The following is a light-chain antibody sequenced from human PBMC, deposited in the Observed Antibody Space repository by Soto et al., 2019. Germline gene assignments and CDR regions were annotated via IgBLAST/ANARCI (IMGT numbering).Light chain of an antibody. CDR2: GAS. J-gene: IGKJ2*01. CDR1: QSISSSY. V-gene: IGKV3-20*01. CDR3: QQYDNSPYT. Sequence: EIVLTQSPGTLSLSPGERATLSCRASQSISSSYLAWYQQKPGQAPSLLIYGASSRATGIPDRFSGSGSGTDFTLPISRLEPEDFAVYYCQQYDNSPYTFGQGTKLEIK.